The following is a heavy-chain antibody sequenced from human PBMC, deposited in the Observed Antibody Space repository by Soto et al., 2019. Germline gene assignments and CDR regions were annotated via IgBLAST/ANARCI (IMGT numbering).Heavy chain of an antibody. V-gene: IGHV5-10-1*01. D-gene: IGHD6-13*01. CDR1: GYSFTSYW. J-gene: IGHJ4*02. Sequence: EVQLVQSGAEVKKPGESLRISCKGSGYSFTSYWISWVRQMPGKGLEWMGRIDPSDSYTNYSPSFQGHVTISADKSITTAYLQWSSLKASDTAMYYCARLPAAAGDNDLTFDYWGQGTLVTVSS. CDR3: ARLPAAAGDNDLTFDY. CDR2: IDPSDSYT.